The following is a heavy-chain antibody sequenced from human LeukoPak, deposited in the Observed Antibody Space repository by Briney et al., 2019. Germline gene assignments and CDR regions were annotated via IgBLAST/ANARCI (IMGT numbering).Heavy chain of an antibody. CDR2: IYPGDSDT. D-gene: IGHD3-10*01. Sequence: GESLKISCKGSGYSFTSYWIGWVRQMPGKGLEWMGIIYPGDSDTRYSPSFQGQVTISADKSISTAYLQWSSLKASDTAMYYCARRYYYGSGQKYYFDYWGQGTLVTVCS. CDR1: GYSFTSYW. CDR3: ARRYYYGSGQKYYFDY. V-gene: IGHV5-51*01. J-gene: IGHJ4*02.